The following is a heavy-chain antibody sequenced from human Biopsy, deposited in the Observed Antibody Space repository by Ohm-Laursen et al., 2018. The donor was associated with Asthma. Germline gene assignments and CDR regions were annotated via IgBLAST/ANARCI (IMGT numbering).Heavy chain of an antibody. CDR2: INAGNGNT. CDR3: ARGYSGSDRIVYYYSGLEV. D-gene: IGHD5-12*01. CDR1: GYTFINYA. V-gene: IGHV1-3*01. J-gene: IGHJ6*02. Sequence: GAPVKASCKASGYTFINYAIHWVRQAPGQRLEWMGWINAGNGNTKYSQKFQGRVTITRDTSTSTAYMELSSLSSEDTAVYYCARGYSGSDRIVYYYSGLEVWGQGTTVTVSS.